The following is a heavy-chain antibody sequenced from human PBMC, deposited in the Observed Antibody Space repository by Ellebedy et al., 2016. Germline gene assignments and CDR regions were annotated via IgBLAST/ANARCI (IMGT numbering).Heavy chain of an antibody. CDR1: GFTFSSYW. CDR2: INSDGGST. J-gene: IGHJ6*02. Sequence: GGSLRLSCLASGFTFSSYWMHWVRQAPGKGLVWVSRINSDGGSTTYADSVKGRFTISRDNAKNTLYLQLNSLRAEDTAVHYCARNGVPAAMFSGGMDVWGQGTTVTVSS. D-gene: IGHD2-2*01. CDR3: ARNGVPAAMFSGGMDV. V-gene: IGHV3-74*01.